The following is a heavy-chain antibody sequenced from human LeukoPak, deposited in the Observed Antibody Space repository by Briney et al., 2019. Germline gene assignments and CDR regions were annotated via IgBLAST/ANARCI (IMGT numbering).Heavy chain of an antibody. CDR3: ARERDGRFFDY. D-gene: IGHD5-24*01. Sequence: PGGSLRLSCAASGLTFRSFGMSWVRQAPGKGLEWVANINQDGSEKYFVDSVRGRFTISRDNSKNALHLQMNTLRAEDTAVYYCARERDGRFFDYWGQGTLVTVSS. V-gene: IGHV3-7*01. CDR2: INQDGSEK. CDR1: GLTFRSFG. J-gene: IGHJ4*02.